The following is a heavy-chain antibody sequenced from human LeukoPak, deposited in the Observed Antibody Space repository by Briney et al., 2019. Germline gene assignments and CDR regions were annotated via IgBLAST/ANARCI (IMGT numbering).Heavy chain of an antibody. Sequence: SETLSLTCSVSGYSISSGHYWGWIRQPPGKGLEWIGTIYHSGTTDYNLSLKSRVTIAVDTSKNQFSLKVTSVTAAATAVYYCARASNYHYFDSWGQGTLATVSS. D-gene: IGHD4-11*01. J-gene: IGHJ4*02. CDR1: GYSISSGHY. V-gene: IGHV4-38-2*02. CDR2: IYHSGTT. CDR3: ARASNYHYFDS.